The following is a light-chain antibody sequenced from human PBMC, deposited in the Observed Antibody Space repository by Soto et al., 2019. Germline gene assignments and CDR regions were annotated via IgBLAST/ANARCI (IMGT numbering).Light chain of an antibody. V-gene: IGKV1-5*01. CDR1: QSISSR. CDR2: DAS. CDR3: QHYNTYSGT. J-gene: IGKJ1*01. Sequence: DIPMTQSPSTLSASVGDRVTITCRASQSISSRLAWCQQKPGKAPKLLIFDASTLESGVPSRFSGSGSGTEVTLTISSLQPDDFATYYCQHYNTYSGTFGQGTKVEIK.